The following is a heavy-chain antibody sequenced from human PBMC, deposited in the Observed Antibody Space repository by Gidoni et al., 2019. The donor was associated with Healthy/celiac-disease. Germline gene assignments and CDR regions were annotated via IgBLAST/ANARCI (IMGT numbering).Heavy chain of an antibody. D-gene: IGHD1-26*01. J-gene: IGHJ6*02. CDR3: ARESGSYIMDV. Sequence: QVQLVESGGGVVQPGRSLRLSCAASGFTFSSYGMHGVRQAPGKGLEWVAVIWYDGSNKYYADSVKGRFTISRDNSKNTLYLQMNSLRAEDTAVYYCARESGSYIMDVWGQGTTVTVSS. V-gene: IGHV3-33*01. CDR1: GFTFSSYG. CDR2: IWYDGSNK.